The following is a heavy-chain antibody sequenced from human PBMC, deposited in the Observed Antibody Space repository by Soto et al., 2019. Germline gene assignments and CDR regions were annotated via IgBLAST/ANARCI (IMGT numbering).Heavy chain of an antibody. J-gene: IGHJ5*02. CDR3: ARGRIVVVPAAKYNWFDP. Sequence: SETLSLTCAVYGGSFSGYYWSWIRQPPGKGLEWIGEINHSGSTNYNPSLKSRVTISVDTSKNQFSLKLSPVTAADTAVYYCARGRIVVVPAAKYNWFDPWGQGTLVTVSS. CDR2: INHSGST. D-gene: IGHD2-2*01. CDR1: GGSFSGYY. V-gene: IGHV4-34*01.